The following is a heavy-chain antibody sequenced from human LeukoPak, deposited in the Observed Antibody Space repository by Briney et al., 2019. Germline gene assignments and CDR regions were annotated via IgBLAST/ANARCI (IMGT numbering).Heavy chain of an antibody. CDR1: GYTFTGYY. Sequence: GASVKVSCKASGYTFTGYYMHWVRQAPGQGLEWMGRINPNSGGTNYAQKFQGRVTMTRDTSISTAYMELSRLRSDGTAVYYCALLSGHDAFDIWGQGTMVTVSS. D-gene: IGHD6-25*01. J-gene: IGHJ3*02. CDR2: INPNSGGT. V-gene: IGHV1-2*06. CDR3: ALLSGHDAFDI.